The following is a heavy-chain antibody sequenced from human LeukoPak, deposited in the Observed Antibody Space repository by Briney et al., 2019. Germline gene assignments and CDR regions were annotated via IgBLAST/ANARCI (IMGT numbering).Heavy chain of an antibody. D-gene: IGHD5-12*01. CDR3: AKDMSGYSGYDDY. J-gene: IGHJ4*02. CDR2: ISGSGGST. CDR1: GFTFSSYS. Sequence: GGSLRLSCAASGFTFSSYSMSWVRQAPGKGLEWVSAISGSGGSTYYADSVKGRFTISRDNSKNTLYLQINSLRAEDTAVYYCAKDMSGYSGYDDYWGQGTLVTVSS. V-gene: IGHV3-23*01.